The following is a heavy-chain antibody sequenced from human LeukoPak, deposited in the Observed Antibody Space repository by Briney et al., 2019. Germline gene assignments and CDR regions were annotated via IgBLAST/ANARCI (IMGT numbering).Heavy chain of an antibody. CDR2: IYSGGST. V-gene: IGHV3-53*01. CDR1: GFTVSSNY. J-gene: IGHJ4*02. Sequence: PGGSLRLSCAASGFTVSSNYMSWVRQAPGKGLEWVSVIYSGGSTYYADSVKGRFTISRDNSKNTLYLQMNSLRAEDTAVYYCASVVVAWEYTHWGQGTLVTVSS. CDR3: ASVVVAWEYTH. D-gene: IGHD1-26*01.